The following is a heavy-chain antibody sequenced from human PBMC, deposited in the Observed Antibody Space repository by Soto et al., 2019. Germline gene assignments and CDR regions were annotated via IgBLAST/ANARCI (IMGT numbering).Heavy chain of an antibody. CDR2: IYYSGST. CDR3: ARGGDKWTRGGGYCSSTSCPGDAFDI. V-gene: IGHV4-31*03. J-gene: IGHJ3*02. CDR1: GGSISSGGYY. D-gene: IGHD2-2*01. Sequence: SETLSLTCTVSGGSISSGGYYWSWIRQHPGKGLEWIGYIYYSGSTYYNPSLKSRVTISVDTSKNQFSLKLSSVTAADTAVYYCARGGDKWTRGGGYCSSTSCPGDAFDIWGQGTMVTVSS.